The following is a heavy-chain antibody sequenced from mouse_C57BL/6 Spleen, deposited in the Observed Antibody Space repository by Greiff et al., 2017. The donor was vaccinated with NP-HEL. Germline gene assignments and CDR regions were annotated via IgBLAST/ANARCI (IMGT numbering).Heavy chain of an antibody. CDR3: ARRGATVVAPFDY. CDR2: IYPRSGNT. Sequence: QVQLKESGAELARPGASVKLSCKASGYTFTSYGISWVKQRTGQGLEWIGEIYPRSGNTYYNEKFKGKATLTAAKSSSTAYMELRSLTSEDSAVYFCARRGATVVAPFDYWGQGTTLTVSS. D-gene: IGHD1-1*01. J-gene: IGHJ2*01. CDR1: GYTFTSYG. V-gene: IGHV1-81*01.